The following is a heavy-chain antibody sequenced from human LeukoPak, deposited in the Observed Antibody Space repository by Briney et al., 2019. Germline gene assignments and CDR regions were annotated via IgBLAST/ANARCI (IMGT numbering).Heavy chain of an antibody. CDR3: AADQTGPFDY. Sequence: PGRSLRLSCAASGFTFSSYGMHWVRQAPGKGLEWVAVISYDGSNKYYADSVKGRFTISRDNSKNTLYLQMNSLRAEDTAVYYCAADQTGPFDYWGQGTLVTVSS. J-gene: IGHJ4*02. V-gene: IGHV3-30*19. CDR2: ISYDGSNK. CDR1: GFTFSSYG. D-gene: IGHD1-14*01.